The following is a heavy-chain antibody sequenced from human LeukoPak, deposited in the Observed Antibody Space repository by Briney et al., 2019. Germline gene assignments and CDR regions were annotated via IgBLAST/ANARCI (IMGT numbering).Heavy chain of an antibody. CDR3: ARHGFYDSSGYYDRHRYYFDY. V-gene: IGHV4-38-2*01. Sequence: SETLSLTCAVSGYSISSGYYWGWIRQPPGQGLEWIGSIYHSGSTYYNPSLKSRVTISVDTSKNQFSLKLSSVTAADTAVYYCARHGFYDSSGYYDRHRYYFDYWGQGTLVTVSS. CDR2: IYHSGST. J-gene: IGHJ4*02. CDR1: GYSISSGYY. D-gene: IGHD3-22*01.